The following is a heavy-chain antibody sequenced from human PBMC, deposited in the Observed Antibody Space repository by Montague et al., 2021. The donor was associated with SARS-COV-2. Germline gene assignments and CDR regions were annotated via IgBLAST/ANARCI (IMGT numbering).Heavy chain of an antibody. CDR2: IYYSGST. J-gene: IGHJ3*02. D-gene: IGHD2-2*01. V-gene: IGHV4-39*01. CDR1: GGSISSSSYY. CDR3: ARNNRRPEYIVVVPAPHAFGI. Sequence: SETLSLTCTVSGGSISSSSYYWGWIRQPPGKGLEWIGSIYYSGSTYYNPSLKSRVTISVDTSKNQFALKLSSVTAADTAVYYCARNNRRPEYIVVVPAPHAFGIWGQGTMVTVSS.